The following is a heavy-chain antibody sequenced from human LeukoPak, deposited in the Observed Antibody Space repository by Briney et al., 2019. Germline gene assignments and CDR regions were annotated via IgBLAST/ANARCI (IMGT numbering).Heavy chain of an antibody. CDR3: ARVRCCGGSCCYYYYGMDV. J-gene: IGHJ6*02. Sequence: ASVKVSCKASGYTFTSYDINWVRQATGQGLEWMGWMNPNSGNTGYAQKFQGRVTMTRNTSISTAYMELSSLRSEDTAVYYCARVRCCGGSCCYYYYGMDVWGQGTTVTVSS. V-gene: IGHV1-8*01. CDR1: GYTFTSYD. D-gene: IGHD2-15*01. CDR2: MNPNSGNT.